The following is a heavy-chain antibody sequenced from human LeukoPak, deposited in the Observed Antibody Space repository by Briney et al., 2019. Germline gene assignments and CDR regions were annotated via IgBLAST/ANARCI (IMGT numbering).Heavy chain of an antibody. D-gene: IGHD4-11*01. Sequence: SETLSLTCTVSGGSMSNNFWSWIRQPAGKGLEWIGRIYSSGRTNYNPSLKSRVGMSLDMSQNHFSLTLTSVTAADTAVYYCARVTIPFDYSNLHWFDPWGQGTLVTVSS. CDR3: ARVTIPFDYSNLHWFDP. J-gene: IGHJ5*02. CDR2: IYSSGRT. V-gene: IGHV4-4*07. CDR1: GGSMSNNF.